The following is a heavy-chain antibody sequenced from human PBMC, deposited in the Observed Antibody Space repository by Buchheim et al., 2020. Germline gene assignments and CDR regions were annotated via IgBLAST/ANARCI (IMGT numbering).Heavy chain of an antibody. CDR2: ISYDGRNE. V-gene: IGHV3-30*03. CDR3: ARGAGIQLWLPNGIGY. D-gene: IGHD5-18*01. J-gene: IGHJ4*02. Sequence: QVQLVESGGGVVQPGRSLRLSCAASGFTFSSYGIHWVRQAPGKGLEWVAVISYDGRNEYYADSVKGRFTISRDNSKNTLYLQMNSLRAEDTAVYYSARGAGIQLWLPNGIGYWGQGTL. CDR1: GFTFSSYG.